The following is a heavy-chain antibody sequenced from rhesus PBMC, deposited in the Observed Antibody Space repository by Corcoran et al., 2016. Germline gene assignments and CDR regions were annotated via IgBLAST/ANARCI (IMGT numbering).Heavy chain of an antibody. CDR1: GGSISGYY. Sequence: QVKLQQWGEGLVKPSETLSLTCAVYGGSISGYYWSWIRQPPGKGLGWIGNIDGNSAGTNYNPSLKNSGPISKDTDKKQVSLKLSSVTAADTAVYYCARGSILQYFRGRFDVWGPGVLVTVSS. J-gene: IGHJ5-1*01. D-gene: IGHD3-3*01. CDR3: ARGSILQYFRGRFDV. V-gene: IGHV4-73*01. CDR2: IDGNSAGT.